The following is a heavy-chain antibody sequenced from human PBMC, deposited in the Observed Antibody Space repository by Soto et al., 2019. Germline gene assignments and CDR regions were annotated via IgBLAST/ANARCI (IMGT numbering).Heavy chain of an antibody. CDR2: IYYSGST. CDR3: ARHHGNNLEWLLYGNWFDP. D-gene: IGHD3-3*01. J-gene: IGHJ5*02. CDR1: GGSISSSSYY. V-gene: IGHV4-39*01. Sequence: SETLSLTCTVSGGSISSSSYYWGWIRQPPGKGLEWIGSIYYSGSTYYNPSLKSRVTISVDTSKNQFSLKLSSVTAADTAVYYCARHHGNNLEWLLYGNWFDPWGQGTLVTVSS.